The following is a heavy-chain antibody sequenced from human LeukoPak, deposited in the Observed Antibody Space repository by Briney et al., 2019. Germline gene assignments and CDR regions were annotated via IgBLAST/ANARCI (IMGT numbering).Heavy chain of an antibody. CDR2: ISAYNGNT. D-gene: IGHD2-8*01. Sequence: ASVKVSCKASGSTFTSFAFSWVRQAPGQGLEWMGWISAYNGNTNYAQKLQGRVTMTTDTSTSTAYMELRSLRSDDTAVYYCARGYCTNGVCYPLGVWGQGTLVTVSS. V-gene: IGHV1-18*01. CDR1: GSTFTSFA. J-gene: IGHJ4*02. CDR3: ARGYCTNGVCYPLGV.